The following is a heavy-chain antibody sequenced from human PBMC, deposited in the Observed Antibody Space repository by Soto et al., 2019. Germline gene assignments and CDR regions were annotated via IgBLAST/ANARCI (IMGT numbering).Heavy chain of an antibody. D-gene: IGHD6-13*01. CDR3: ARVGSSSWYGPSWFDP. J-gene: IGHJ5*02. CDR2: INHSGST. CDR1: GGSFSGYY. Sequence: PSETLSLTCAVYGGSFSGYYWSWIRQPPGKGLEWIGEINHSGSTNYNPSLKSRVTISVDTSKNQFSLKLSSVTAADTAVYYCARVGSSSWYGPSWFDPWGQGTLVTVSS. V-gene: IGHV4-34*01.